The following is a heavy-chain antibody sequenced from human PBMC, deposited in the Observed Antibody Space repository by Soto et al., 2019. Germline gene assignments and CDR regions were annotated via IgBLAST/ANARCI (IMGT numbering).Heavy chain of an antibody. CDR3: AKDGGWSLAVAGLFDY. J-gene: IGHJ4*02. Sequence: SLRLSCAASKSTFSSDDMSWVRQAPGRGLEWVSGISDSGGSTYYADSVKGRFTISRDNAKNTLYLQMKSLRVEDTALYYCAKDGGWSLAVAGLFDYWGPGTQVTVSS. CDR1: KSTFSSDD. CDR2: ISDSGGST. D-gene: IGHD6-19*01. V-gene: IGHV3-23*01.